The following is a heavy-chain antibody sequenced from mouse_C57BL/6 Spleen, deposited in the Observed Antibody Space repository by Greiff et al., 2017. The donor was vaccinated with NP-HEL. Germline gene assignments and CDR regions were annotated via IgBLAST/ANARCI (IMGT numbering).Heavy chain of an antibody. CDR1: GYAFSSYW. Sequence: QVQLKQSGAELVKPGASVKISCKASGYAFSSYWMNWVKQRPGKGLEWIGQIYPGDGDTNYNGKFKGKATLTADKSSSTAYMQLSSLTSEDSAVYFCARKEAYYSSSFAYWGQGTLVTVSA. CDR2: IYPGDGDT. J-gene: IGHJ3*01. V-gene: IGHV1-80*01. CDR3: ARKEAYYSSSFAY. D-gene: IGHD2-5*01.